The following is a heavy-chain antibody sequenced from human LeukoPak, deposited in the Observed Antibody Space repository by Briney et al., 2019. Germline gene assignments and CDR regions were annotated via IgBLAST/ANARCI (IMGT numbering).Heavy chain of an antibody. J-gene: IGHJ4*02. Sequence: ASVKVSCKASGYTFTCYYMHWVRQAPGQGLEWMGWINPNSGGTYYAQKFQGRVTMTIDTSISTAYMELSRLRSDNTAVYYCARALYGGTSATFDYWGQGTLVTVSS. V-gene: IGHV1-2*02. CDR2: INPNSGGT. D-gene: IGHD4-23*01. CDR1: GYTFTCYY. CDR3: ARALYGGTSATFDY.